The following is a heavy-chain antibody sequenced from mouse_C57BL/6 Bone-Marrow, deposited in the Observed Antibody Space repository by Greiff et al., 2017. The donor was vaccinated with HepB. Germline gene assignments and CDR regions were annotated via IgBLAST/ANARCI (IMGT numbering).Heavy chain of an antibody. CDR2: ISSGGDYI. CDR3: TREDWDEAY. D-gene: IGHD4-1*01. V-gene: IGHV5-9-1*02. CDR1: GFTFSSYA. J-gene: IGHJ3*01. Sequence: EVQVVESGEGLVKPGGSLKLSCAASGFTFSSYAMSWVRQTPEKRLEWVAYISSGGDYIYYADTVKGRFTISRDNARNTLYLHMSSLKSEDTAIYYCTREDWDEAYWGQGTLVTVSA.